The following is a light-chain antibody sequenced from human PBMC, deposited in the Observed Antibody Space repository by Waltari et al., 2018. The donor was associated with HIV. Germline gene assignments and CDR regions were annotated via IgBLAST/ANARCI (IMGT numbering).Light chain of an antibody. V-gene: IGLV1-44*01. J-gene: IGLJ2*01. CDR3: ASGDDSLDGPV. Sequence: QPVLTQPPSASGTPGPRVIISCSGSSSNIGRPAVSWYQHLPGATPTLHIFGNNRRCSGVPDRVLGSKSATSATMAISGLRSVDEDDYSGASGDDSLDGPVFGGGTKLTVL. CDR1: SSNIGRPA. CDR2: GNN.